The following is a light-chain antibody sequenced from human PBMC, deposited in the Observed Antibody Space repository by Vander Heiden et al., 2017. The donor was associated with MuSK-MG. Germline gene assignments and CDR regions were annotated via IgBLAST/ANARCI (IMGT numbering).Light chain of an antibody. CDR1: NIGSKS. CDR3: QVWDSRRIGV. V-gene: IGLV3-21*02. J-gene: IGLJ2*01. CDR2: DDS. Sequence: SYVLTQPPSVSVAPGRTARITCGGNNIGSKSVHWYQQKPGQDPVLVVYDDSDRPSGIPERFSGSNSWNTATLTISRVEAGEEADDYCQVWDSRRIGVFGGGTKLTVL.